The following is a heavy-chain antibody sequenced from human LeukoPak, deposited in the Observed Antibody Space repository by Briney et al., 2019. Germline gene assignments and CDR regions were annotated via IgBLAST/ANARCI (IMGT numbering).Heavy chain of an antibody. CDR2: INSDGSST. V-gene: IGHV3-74*01. Sequence: GGSLRLSCAASGFTFSSYWMHWVRQAPGKGLVWVSRINSDGSSTSYADSVKGRVTISRDNAKNTLYLQMNSLRAGDTAVYYCARAGYFALEDAFDIWGQGTMVTVSS. CDR3: ARAGYFALEDAFDI. J-gene: IGHJ3*02. CDR1: GFTFSSYW. D-gene: IGHD3-9*01.